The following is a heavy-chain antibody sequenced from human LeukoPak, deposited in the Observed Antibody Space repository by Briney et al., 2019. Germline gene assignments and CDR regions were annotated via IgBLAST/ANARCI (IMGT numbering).Heavy chain of an antibody. D-gene: IGHD1-26*01. CDR3: ARDAERRGAYYFDY. Sequence: GASVKVSCKASGGTFSSYAISWVRQAPGQGLEWMGGIIPIFGTANYAQKFQGRVTITADESTSTAYMELSSLRSEDTAVYYCARDAERRGAYYFDYWGQGALVTVSS. CDR2: IIPIFGTA. J-gene: IGHJ4*02. CDR1: GGTFSSYA. V-gene: IGHV1-69*13.